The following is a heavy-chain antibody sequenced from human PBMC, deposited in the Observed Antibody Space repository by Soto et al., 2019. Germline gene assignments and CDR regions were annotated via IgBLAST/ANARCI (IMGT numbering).Heavy chain of an antibody. J-gene: IGHJ6*02. Sequence: QVQLVQSGSEVKKPGASVKVSCKASGYTFTSYGISWVRQAPGQGLEWMGWISGYNGNTNYAQKLQGRVTMTADTFTTTAYVEVRSLRSDDTAVYYCAREGYNVGYYYYSGMDVWGQGTTVTVSS. V-gene: IGHV1-18*01. D-gene: IGHD5-12*01. CDR3: AREGYNVGYYYYSGMDV. CDR1: GYTFTSYG. CDR2: ISGYNGNT.